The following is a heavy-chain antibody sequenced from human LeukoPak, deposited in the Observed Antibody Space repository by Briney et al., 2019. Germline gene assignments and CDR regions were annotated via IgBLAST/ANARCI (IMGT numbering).Heavy chain of an antibody. J-gene: IGHJ6*02. V-gene: IGHV3-21*01. CDR1: GFTFISYS. CDR3: ARATYYYGSGSYFKDFYYYYGMDV. CDR2: ISSSSSYI. D-gene: IGHD3-10*01. Sequence: PGGSLRLSCAASGFTFISYSMNWVRQAPGKGLEWVSSISSSSSYIYYADSVKGRFTIPRDNAKNSLYLQMNSLRAEDTAVYYCARATYYYGSGSYFKDFYYYYGMDVWGQGTTVTVSS.